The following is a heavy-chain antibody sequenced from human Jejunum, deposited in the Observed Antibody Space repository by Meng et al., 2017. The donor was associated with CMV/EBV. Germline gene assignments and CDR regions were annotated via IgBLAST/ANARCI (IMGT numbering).Heavy chain of an antibody. Sequence: VQLQEAGAGLLKPSETLSLTCTVSLGSLCLYYWGWIRKPAGKGLEWIGRIFNTGSTNYHPSLKSRVTMSVDTSKNQISLRLTSVTAADTAIYYCVRETDMTVGPHFDYWGQGALVTVSS. J-gene: IGHJ4*02. CDR1: LGSLCLYY. D-gene: IGHD3-22*01. CDR3: VRETDMTVGPHFDY. CDR2: IFNTGST. V-gene: IGHV4-4*07.